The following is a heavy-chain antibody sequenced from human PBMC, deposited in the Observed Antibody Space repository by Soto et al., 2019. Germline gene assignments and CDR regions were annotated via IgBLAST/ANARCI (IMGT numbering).Heavy chain of an antibody. D-gene: IGHD1-26*01. CDR3: ATSIVVSPLYGMDL. CDR1: GYTFSGYY. J-gene: IGHJ6*02. CDR2: INPNSGGT. Sequence: QVQLVQSGAEVKKPGASVKVSCKASGYTFSGYYIHWVRQARGQGLEWMGWINPNSGGTKYVQKFQGWVTMTRDTSISTGYMELSRLRPDDTAVYFCATSIVVSPLYGMDLWGQGTTVTVSS. V-gene: IGHV1-2*04.